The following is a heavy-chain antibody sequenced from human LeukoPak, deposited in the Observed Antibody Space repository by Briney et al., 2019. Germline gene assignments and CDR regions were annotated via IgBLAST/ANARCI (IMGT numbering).Heavy chain of an antibody. V-gene: IGHV4-39*01. D-gene: IGHD3-9*01. CDR1: GGSISSSSHY. Sequence: PSETLSLTCTVSGGSISSSSHYWGWIRQPPGKGLEWIGSIYYSGSTYYNPSLKSRVTISVDTSKNQFSLKLSSVTAADTAVYYCARQRRDILTGYYKLFIGYWGQGTLVTVSS. CDR3: ARQRRDILTGYYKLFIGY. J-gene: IGHJ4*02. CDR2: IYYSGST.